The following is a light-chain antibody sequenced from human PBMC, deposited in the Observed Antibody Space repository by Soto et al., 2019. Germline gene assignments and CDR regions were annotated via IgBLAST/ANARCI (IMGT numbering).Light chain of an antibody. Sequence: QSALTQPASVSGSPGQSITISCTGTSSDVGNYNLVSWYQQHPGKAPKLMIYEGSKRPSGVSNRFSGSKSGNTASLTISGLQAEDEADYYCSSFTISRNTVIFGGGTKLTVL. V-gene: IGLV2-14*02. CDR1: SSDVGNYNL. CDR2: EGS. J-gene: IGLJ2*01. CDR3: SSFTISRNTVI.